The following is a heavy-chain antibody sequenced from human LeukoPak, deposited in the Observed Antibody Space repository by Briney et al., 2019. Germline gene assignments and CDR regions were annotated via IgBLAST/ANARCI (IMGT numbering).Heavy chain of an antibody. D-gene: IGHD3-10*01. Sequence: PGGSLRLSCAASGYTFDDYGMSWVRQAPGKGLEWVSGINWNGGSTGYADSVKGRFTISRDNAKNSLYLQMNGLRAEDTALYYCARVPHSYGSGSYPHYYYYMDVWGKGTTVTVSS. J-gene: IGHJ6*03. CDR2: INWNGGST. CDR1: GYTFDDYG. CDR3: ARVPHSYGSGSYPHYYYYMDV. V-gene: IGHV3-20*04.